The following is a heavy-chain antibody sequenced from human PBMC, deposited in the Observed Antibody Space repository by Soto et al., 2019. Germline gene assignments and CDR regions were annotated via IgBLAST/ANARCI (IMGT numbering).Heavy chain of an antibody. D-gene: IGHD4-4*01. J-gene: IGHJ2*01. CDR2: ISYDGSNK. CDR1: GFTFSSYA. CDR3: ARPLWRDDYNWGYFDL. Sequence: GGSLRLSCTASGFTFSSYAMHWVRQAPGKGLEWVAVISYDGSNKYYADSVKGRFTISRDNSKNTLYLQMNSLRTEDTAVYYCARPLWRDDYNWGYFDLWGRGTLVTVSS. V-gene: IGHV3-30-3*01.